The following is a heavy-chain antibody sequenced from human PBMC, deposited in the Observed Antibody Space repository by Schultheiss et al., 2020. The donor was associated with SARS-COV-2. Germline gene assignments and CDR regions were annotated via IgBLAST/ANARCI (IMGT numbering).Heavy chain of an antibody. V-gene: IGHV4-4*02. CDR3: ASKRNSKPIEG. J-gene: IGHJ4*02. Sequence: SETLSLTCTVSGGSISSGDYYWSWVRQPPGKGLEWIGEIYHSGSTNYNPSLKSRVTISVDKSKNQFSLKLSSVTAADTAVYYCASKRNSKPIEGWGQGTLVTVSS. D-gene: IGHD6-13*01. CDR2: IYHSGST. CDR1: GGSISSGDYY.